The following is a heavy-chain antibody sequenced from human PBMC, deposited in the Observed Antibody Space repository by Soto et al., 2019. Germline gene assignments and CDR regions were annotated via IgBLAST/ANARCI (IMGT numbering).Heavy chain of an antibody. CDR2: ISYSGST. CDR3: AREGLEVYGMDV. V-gene: IGHV4-30-4*01. CDR1: GGSISSGDYY. Sequence: QVQLQESGPGLVKPSQTLSLTCTVSGGSISSGDYYWGWIRQPPGKGLEWIGYISYSGSTYYNPSLKSRVTIPVDTSKDQFSLKLSSVTAADTAVYYCAREGLEVYGMDVWAQGPTVTVSS. D-gene: IGHD5-12*01. J-gene: IGHJ6*02.